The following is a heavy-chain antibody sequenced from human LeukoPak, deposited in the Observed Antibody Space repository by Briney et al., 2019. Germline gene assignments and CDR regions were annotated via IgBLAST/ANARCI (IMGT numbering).Heavy chain of an antibody. J-gene: IGHJ4*02. V-gene: IGHV3-23*01. CDR1: GSTFSSYA. CDR2: ISGSGGST. Sequence: GGSLRLSCAASGSTFSSYAMSWVRQAPGKGLEWVSAISGSGGSTYYADSVKGRFTISRDNSKNTLYLQMNSLRAEDTAVYYCAKDLSSSLNFDYWGQGTLVTVSS. D-gene: IGHD6-6*01. CDR3: AKDLSSSLNFDY.